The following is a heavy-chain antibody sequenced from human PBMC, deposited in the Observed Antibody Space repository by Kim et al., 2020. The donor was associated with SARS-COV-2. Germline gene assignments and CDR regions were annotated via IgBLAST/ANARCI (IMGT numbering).Heavy chain of an antibody. Sequence: GGSLRLSCAASGFTFSSYWMSWVRQAPGKGLEWVANIKQDGSEKYYVDSVKGRFTISRDNAKNSLYLQMNSLRAEDTAVYYCARDLGQWLAFMDVWGQGTTVTVSS. CDR2: IKQDGSEK. V-gene: IGHV3-7*01. D-gene: IGHD6-19*01. CDR1: GFTFSSYW. J-gene: IGHJ6*02. CDR3: ARDLGQWLAFMDV.